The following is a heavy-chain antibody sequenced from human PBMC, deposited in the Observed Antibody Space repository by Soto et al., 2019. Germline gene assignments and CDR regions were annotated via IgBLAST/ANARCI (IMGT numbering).Heavy chain of an antibody. Sequence: SETLSLTCTVSGGSISSYYWSWIRQPPGKGLEWIGYIYYSGSTNYNPSLKSRVTISVDTSKNQFSLKLSSVTAADTAVYYCARSEVVAANGNWFDPWGQGTLVTVSS. CDR2: IYYSGST. CDR1: GGSISSYY. V-gene: IGHV4-59*08. CDR3: ARSEVVAANGNWFDP. J-gene: IGHJ5*02. D-gene: IGHD2-15*01.